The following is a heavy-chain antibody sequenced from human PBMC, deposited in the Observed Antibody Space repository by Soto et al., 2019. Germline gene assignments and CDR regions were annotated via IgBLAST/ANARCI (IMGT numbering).Heavy chain of an antibody. CDR3: AREAGTTGNYYFGMDV. J-gene: IGHJ6*02. CDR2: TNPSSGAT. Sequence: QVQLVQSGAEVKKPGASVKVSCKASGYTFIGHYLHWVRQAPGQGLEWLGWTNPSSGATRCAQKSQGRVTRARDTSISTAYLEPSRLRSDDTAVYYCAREAGTTGNYYFGMDVRGQGTTVTVSS. D-gene: IGHD1-7*01. V-gene: IGHV1-2*02. CDR1: GYTFIGHY.